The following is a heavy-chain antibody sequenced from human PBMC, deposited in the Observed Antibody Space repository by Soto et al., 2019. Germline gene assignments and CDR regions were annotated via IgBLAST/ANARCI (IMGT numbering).Heavy chain of an antibody. CDR1: GFTFSSYA. CDR3: EKDRKWFGELLKPDY. D-gene: IGHD3-10*01. Sequence: GGSLRLSCAASGFTFSSYAMSWVRQAPGKGLEWVSAISGSGGSTYYADSVKGRFTISRDNSKNTLYLQMNSLRAEDTAVYYCEKDRKWFGELLKPDYWGQGTLVTVSS. J-gene: IGHJ4*02. V-gene: IGHV3-23*01. CDR2: ISGSGGST.